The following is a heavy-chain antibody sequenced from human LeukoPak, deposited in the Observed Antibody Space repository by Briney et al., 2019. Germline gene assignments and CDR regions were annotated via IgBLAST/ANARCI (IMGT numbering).Heavy chain of an antibody. CDR2: ISAYNGNT. Sequence: ASVKVSCKASGYTFTSYGISWVRQAPGQGLEWMGWISAYNGNTNYAQKLQGRVTMTTDTSTSTAYMELRSLRSDDTAVYYCARGSDVLRFLEWPYFDYWGQGTLVTVSS. CDR3: ARGSDVLRFLEWPYFDY. D-gene: IGHD3-3*01. V-gene: IGHV1-18*01. J-gene: IGHJ4*02. CDR1: GYTFTSYG.